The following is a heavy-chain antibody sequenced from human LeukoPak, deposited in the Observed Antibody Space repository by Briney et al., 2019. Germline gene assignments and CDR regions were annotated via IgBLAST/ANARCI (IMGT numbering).Heavy chain of an antibody. CDR1: GYTFTGYY. D-gene: IGHD3-3*01. CDR3: ARKAITIFGVDNWFDP. J-gene: IGHJ5*02. CDR2: INPNSGGT. Sequence: ASVKVSCKASGYTFTGYYMHWVRQAPGQGLEWMGWINPNSGGTNYAQKFQGRVTMTRDTSISTAYMELSRLRSDDTAVYYCARKAITIFGVDNWFDPWGQGTLVTVSS. V-gene: IGHV1-2*02.